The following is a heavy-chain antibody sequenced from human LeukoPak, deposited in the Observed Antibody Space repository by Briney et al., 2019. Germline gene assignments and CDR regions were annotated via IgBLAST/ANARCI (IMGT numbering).Heavy chain of an antibody. V-gene: IGHV3-7*03. CDR1: GFMFSSNW. Sequence: GGSLRLSYAASGFMFSSNWMSWVRLAPGKGLEWVANIKEDGTETYYVDSVKGRFTISRDNAKNSLYLQMNSLRVEDTAVYYCAKEGRSLQTYWGQGTLVTVSS. D-gene: IGHD5-24*01. CDR3: AKEGRSLQTY. J-gene: IGHJ4*02. CDR2: IKEDGTET.